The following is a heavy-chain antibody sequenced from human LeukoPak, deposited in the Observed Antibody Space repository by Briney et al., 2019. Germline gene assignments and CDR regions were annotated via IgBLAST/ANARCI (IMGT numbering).Heavy chain of an antibody. CDR2: IYYSGST. J-gene: IGHJ4*02. CDR1: GGSISSGGYY. V-gene: IGHV4-31*03. D-gene: IGHD4-17*01. CDR3: ARVEYGDYTSYYFDY. Sequence: SETLSLTCTVSGGSISSGGYYWSWIRQHPGKGLEWTGYIYYSGSTYYNPSLKSRITISVDTAKNQFSLKLSSVTAADTAVYYCARVEYGDYTSYYFDYWGQGTLVTVSS.